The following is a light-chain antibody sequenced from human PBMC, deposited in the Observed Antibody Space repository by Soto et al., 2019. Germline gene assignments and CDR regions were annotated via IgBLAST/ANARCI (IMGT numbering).Light chain of an antibody. J-gene: IGKJ1*01. CDR3: QQSYSTAT. Sequence: DIQMTQSPSSLSASVADRVTITCRASQRISSYLNWYQQKPGKAPKLLIDAASSLQSGVPSRFSGSGSGAHFTLRISSLQPEDFATYYCQQSYSTATFGQGTKVEIK. CDR1: QRISSY. CDR2: AAS. V-gene: IGKV1-39*01.